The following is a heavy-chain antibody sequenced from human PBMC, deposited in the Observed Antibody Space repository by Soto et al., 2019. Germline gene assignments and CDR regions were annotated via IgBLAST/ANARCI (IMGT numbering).Heavy chain of an antibody. Sequence: SETLSLTCTVSGGSISSYYWSWIRQPPGKGLEWIGYIYYSGSTNYNPSLKSRVTISVDTSKNQFSLKLSSVTAADTAVYYCARGRVYGGYYGSGSYYNPYYYYGMDVWGQGTTVTVSS. CDR2: IYYSGST. V-gene: IGHV4-59*12. J-gene: IGHJ6*02. CDR3: ARGRVYGGYYGSGSYYNPYYYYGMDV. D-gene: IGHD3-10*01. CDR1: GGSISSYY.